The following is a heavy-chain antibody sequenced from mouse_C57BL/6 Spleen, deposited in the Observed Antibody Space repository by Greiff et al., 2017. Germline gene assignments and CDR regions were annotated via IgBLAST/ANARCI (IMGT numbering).Heavy chain of an antibody. CDR3: AREAIYDGYYGRGYYAMDY. CDR2: IYPRSGNT. V-gene: IGHV1-81*01. J-gene: IGHJ4*01. D-gene: IGHD2-3*01. Sequence: VQLQQSGAELARPGASVKLSCKASGYTFTSYGISWVKQRTGQGLEWIGEIYPRSGNTYYNEKFKGKATLTADKSSSTAYMELRSLTSEYSAVYVCAREAIYDGYYGRGYYAMDYWGQGTSVTVSS. CDR1: GYTFTSYG.